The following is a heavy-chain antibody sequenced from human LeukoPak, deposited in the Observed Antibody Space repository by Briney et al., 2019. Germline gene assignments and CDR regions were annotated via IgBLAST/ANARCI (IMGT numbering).Heavy chain of an antibody. CDR2: INHSGST. D-gene: IGHD6-13*01. CDR1: GGSFSGYY. J-gene: IGHJ5*02. CDR3: ARGNRGSWCFVWFDP. V-gene: IGHV4-34*01. Sequence: SETLSLTCAVYGGSFSGYYWSWIRQPPGKGLEWIGEINHSGSTNYNPSLKSRVTISVDTSKNQFSLKLSSVTAADTAVYYCARGNRGSWCFVWFDPWGQGTLVTVSS.